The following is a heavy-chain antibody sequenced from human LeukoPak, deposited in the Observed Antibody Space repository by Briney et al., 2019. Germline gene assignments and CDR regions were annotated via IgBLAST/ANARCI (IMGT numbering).Heavy chain of an antibody. V-gene: IGHV4-38-2*02. Sequence: SETLSLTCTVSGYSISSGYYWGWMRQPPGKGLEWIGSIYHSGSTYYNPSLKSRVTISVDTSKNQFSLKLSSVTAADTAVYYCARVGPLRMIEWELRGTFDIWGQGTMVTVSP. CDR1: GYSISSGYY. D-gene: IGHD1-26*01. CDR3: ARVGPLRMIEWELRGTFDI. J-gene: IGHJ3*02. CDR2: IYHSGST.